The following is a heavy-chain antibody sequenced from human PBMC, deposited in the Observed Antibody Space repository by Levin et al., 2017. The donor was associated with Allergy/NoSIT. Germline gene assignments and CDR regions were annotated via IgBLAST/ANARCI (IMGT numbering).Heavy chain of an antibody. CDR1: GFTFSSYS. V-gene: IGHV3-21*01. CDR3: ARERNAPNWFDP. Sequence: GGSLRLSCAASGFTFSSYSMNWVRQAPGKGLEWVSSISSSSSYIYYADSVKGRFTISRDNAKNSLYLQMNSLRAEDTAVYYCARERNAPNWFDPWGQGTLVTVSS. CDR2: ISSSSSYI. J-gene: IGHJ5*02.